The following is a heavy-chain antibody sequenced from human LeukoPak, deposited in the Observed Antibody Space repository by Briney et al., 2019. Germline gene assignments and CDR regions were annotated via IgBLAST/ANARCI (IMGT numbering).Heavy chain of an antibody. J-gene: IGHJ4*02. V-gene: IGHV3-74*01. CDR2: INSDGSST. Sequence: GGSLRLSCAASGFTFSSYWMHWVRQALGKGLVWFSRINSDGSSTSYADSVKGRFTISRDNAKNTLYLQMNSLRAEDTAVYYCARAGSSGWIDYWGQGTLVTVSS. CDR3: ARAGSSGWIDY. CDR1: GFTFSSYW. D-gene: IGHD6-19*01.